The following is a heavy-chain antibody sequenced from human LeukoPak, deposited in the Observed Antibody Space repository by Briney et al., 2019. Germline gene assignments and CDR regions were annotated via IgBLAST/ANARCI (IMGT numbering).Heavy chain of an antibody. Sequence: KFQGRVTITRDTSASTAYMELSSLRSEDTAVYYCARGPGITMIRGVIDYWGQGTLVTVSS. V-gene: IGHV1-3*01. D-gene: IGHD3-10*01. J-gene: IGHJ4*02. CDR3: ARGPGITMIRGVIDY.